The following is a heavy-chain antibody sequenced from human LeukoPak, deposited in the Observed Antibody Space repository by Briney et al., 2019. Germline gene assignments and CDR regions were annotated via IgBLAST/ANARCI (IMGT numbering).Heavy chain of an antibody. D-gene: IGHD2-2*01. V-gene: IGHV1-18*01. J-gene: IGHJ4*02. Sequence: ASVKVTCKASGYTFTSYGISWVRQAPGQGLEWMGWISAYNGNTNYAQKLQGRVTMTTDTSTSTAYMELRSLRSDDTAVYYCARVTPSDVVVPAAMPRIYYFDYWGQGTLVTVSS. CDR3: ARVTPSDVVVPAAMPRIYYFDY. CDR1: GYTFTSYG. CDR2: ISAYNGNT.